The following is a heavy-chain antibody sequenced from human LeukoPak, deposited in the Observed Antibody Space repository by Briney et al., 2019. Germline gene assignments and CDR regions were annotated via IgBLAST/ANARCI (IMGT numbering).Heavy chain of an antibody. V-gene: IGHV3-49*03. CDR2: IRSKAYGGTT. CDR1: GFTFGDYA. Sequence: PGGSLRLSCTASGFTFGDYAMSWFRQAPGKGLEWVGFIRSKAYGGTTEYAASVKGRFTISRDDSKGIAYLQMNSLKTEDTAVYYCTRYRNYAGRSRWFDPWGQGTLVTVSS. CDR3: TRYRNYAGRSRWFDP. J-gene: IGHJ5*02. D-gene: IGHD4-11*01.